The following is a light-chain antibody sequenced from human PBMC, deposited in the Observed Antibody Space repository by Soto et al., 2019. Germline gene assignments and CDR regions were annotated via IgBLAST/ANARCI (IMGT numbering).Light chain of an antibody. CDR3: QQYDTWPPENT. CDR1: QSVSSS. CDR2: GAS. Sequence: EIVMTQSPATLSVSPGDTATLSCRASQSVSSSLAWFQQKPGQAPRLLIYGASTRATDIPARFSGSGSGTAFTLSITSLQSEDFAVYYCQQYDTWPPENTFGQGTKLEIK. V-gene: IGKV3-15*01. J-gene: IGKJ2*01.